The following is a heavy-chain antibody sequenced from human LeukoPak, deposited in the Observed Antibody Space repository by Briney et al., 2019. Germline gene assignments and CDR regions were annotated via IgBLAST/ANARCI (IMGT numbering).Heavy chain of an antibody. Sequence: PSETLSLTCAVYGGSFSGYYWSWIRQPPGKGLEWIGEINHSGSTNYKPSLKSRVTVSVDTSKNQFSLKLSYVTAADTAVYYCARGLGYCSSTSCYLGDYYYYGMDVWGQGTTVTVS. J-gene: IGHJ6*02. V-gene: IGHV4-34*01. CDR2: INHSGST. CDR3: ARGLGYCSSTSCYLGDYYYYGMDV. CDR1: GGSFSGYY. D-gene: IGHD2-2*01.